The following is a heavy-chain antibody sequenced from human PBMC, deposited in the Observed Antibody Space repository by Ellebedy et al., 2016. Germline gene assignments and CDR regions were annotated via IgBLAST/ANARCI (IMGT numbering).Heavy chain of an antibody. Sequence: ASVKVSCKASGYTFTSYYMHWVRQAPGQGLEWMGWINPNSGGTKYAQNFQGWVTMTRDTSISTAYMDLSRLTSDDTAVYYCARRGQSSGPYWAFDIWGQGTMVTVSS. D-gene: IGHD6-19*01. J-gene: IGHJ3*02. V-gene: IGHV1-2*04. CDR1: GYTFTSYY. CDR3: ARRGQSSGPYWAFDI. CDR2: INPNSGGT.